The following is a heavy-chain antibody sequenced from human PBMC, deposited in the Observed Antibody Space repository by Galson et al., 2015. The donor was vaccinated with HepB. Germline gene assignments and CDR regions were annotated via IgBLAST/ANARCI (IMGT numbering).Heavy chain of an antibody. D-gene: IGHD2-15*01. V-gene: IGHV1-18*01. Sequence: SVKVSCKASGYTFSTFSIAWVRQAPGEGLEWMGWISAYDGSTNYAQKFQGRVTMTTETSMTTAYMELRSLRSDDTAVYYCARGGFVAVVTATLNNWFDPWGQGTLVTVSS. J-gene: IGHJ5*02. CDR1: GYTFSTFS. CDR2: ISAYDGST. CDR3: ARGGFVAVVTATLNNWFDP.